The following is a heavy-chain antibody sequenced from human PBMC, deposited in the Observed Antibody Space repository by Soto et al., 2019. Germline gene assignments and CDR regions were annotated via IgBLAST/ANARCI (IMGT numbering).Heavy chain of an antibody. D-gene: IGHD2-21*02. J-gene: IGHJ4*02. CDR3: VPRFTAVATARFDY. Sequence: PXLPLRLSCIASGLTFSKAYKNWVRQAPGKGLEWVGQIDSKIDADKTDFAAPVKGRFTLSRDDSKNTVYLQMNGLEIEDTAMYYCVPRFTAVATARFDYCGQGTLVTVSS. V-gene: IGHV3-15*04. CDR1: GLTFSKAY. CDR2: IDSKIDADKT.